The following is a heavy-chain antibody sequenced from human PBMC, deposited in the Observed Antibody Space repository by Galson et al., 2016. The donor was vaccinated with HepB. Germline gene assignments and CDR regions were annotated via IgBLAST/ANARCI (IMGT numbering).Heavy chain of an antibody. V-gene: IGHV3-43*01. CDR3: AKDIVTGTYFVVGVYPYFYVMDV. J-gene: IGHJ6*02. Sequence: SLRLSCASSGFTLDDSSMQWVRHSLGKGLEWVTIISWDCPLTHYSDAAKGRFTVSSYNSRNYLYLQMNSLGIEDTALYYCAKDIVTGTYFVVGVYPYFYVMDVWGQGTTVTVSS. CDR1: GFTLDDSS. D-gene: IGHD1-26*01. CDR2: ISWDCPLT.